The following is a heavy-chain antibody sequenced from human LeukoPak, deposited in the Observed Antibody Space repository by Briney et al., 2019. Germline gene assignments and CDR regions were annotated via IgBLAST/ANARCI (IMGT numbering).Heavy chain of an antibody. D-gene: IGHD3-10*01. CDR1: GGSFSGYY. CDR3: AKGIEGSGSLKYSHLGFDP. Sequence: SETLSLTCAVYGGSFSGYYWSWIRQPPGKVLEWIGEIHHSGSTNYDPSLKSRVTISVDSSKNQFSLKLSSVTAAHTVVYYCAKGIEGSGSLKYSHLGFDPWGQGTLVTVSS. V-gene: IGHV4-34*01. J-gene: IGHJ5*02. CDR2: IHHSGST.